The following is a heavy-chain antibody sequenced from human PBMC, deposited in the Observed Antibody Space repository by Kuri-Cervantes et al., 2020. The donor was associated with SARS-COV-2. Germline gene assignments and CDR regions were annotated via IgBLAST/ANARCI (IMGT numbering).Heavy chain of an antibody. J-gene: IGHJ2*01. CDR1: GGSFSAYY. V-gene: IGHV4-34*01. D-gene: IGHD4-17*01. CDR2: INDSGST. CDR3: ARHLWATVTTRYFDL. Sequence: GSLRLSCAVYGGSFSAYYWTWIRQSPGKGLERIGEINDSGSTNYNPSLKSRVTISVDTYKNQFSLKLSSVTAADTAVYYCARHLWATVTTRYFDLWGRGTLVTVSS.